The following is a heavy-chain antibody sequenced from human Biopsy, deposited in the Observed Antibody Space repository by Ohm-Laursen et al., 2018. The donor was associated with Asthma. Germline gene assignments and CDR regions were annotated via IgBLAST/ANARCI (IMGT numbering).Heavy chain of an antibody. CDR3: VRGSSSWHHGPFHYYYGLDV. CDR1: SGSGGYMRSGNYY. D-gene: IGHD6-13*01. Sequence: SDTLSLTCSLSSGSGGYMRSGNYYWGWIRQPPGKGLEWIGSIYYSGTTYYNPSLESRVTVSAHRSKNQFSLNLTSVTAADTAVYYCVRGSSSWHHGPFHYYYGLDVWGQGTTATVSS. V-gene: IGHV4-39*01. CDR2: IYYSGTT. J-gene: IGHJ6*02.